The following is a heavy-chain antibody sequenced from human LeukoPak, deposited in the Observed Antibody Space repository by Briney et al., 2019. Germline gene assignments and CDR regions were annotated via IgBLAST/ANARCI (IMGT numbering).Heavy chain of an antibody. CDR1: GFTFISYW. V-gene: IGHV3-7*01. D-gene: IGHD4-17*01. CDR2: INQDGSEK. Sequence: PGGSLRLSCAASGFTFISYWMSWVRQAPGKGLEWVANINQDGSEKYYVDSVKGRFTISRDNAKNSLYLQMNSLRAEDTAVYYCARDRDYAFDYWGQGTLVTVSS. J-gene: IGHJ4*02. CDR3: ARDRDYAFDY.